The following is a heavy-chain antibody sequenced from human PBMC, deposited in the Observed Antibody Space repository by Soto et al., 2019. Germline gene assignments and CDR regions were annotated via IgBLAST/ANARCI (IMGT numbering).Heavy chain of an antibody. Sequence: QLQLQESGPGLVKPSETLSLTCTVSGGSISSSSYYWGWIRQPPGKGLEWIGSIYYSGSTYYNPSLKSRVTISVDTSKNQFSLKLSSVTAADTAVYYCARHSPGPTIFGVVDNWFDPWGQGTLVTGSS. CDR3: ARHSPGPTIFGVVDNWFDP. J-gene: IGHJ5*02. D-gene: IGHD3-3*01. CDR1: GGSISSSSYY. CDR2: IYYSGST. V-gene: IGHV4-39*01.